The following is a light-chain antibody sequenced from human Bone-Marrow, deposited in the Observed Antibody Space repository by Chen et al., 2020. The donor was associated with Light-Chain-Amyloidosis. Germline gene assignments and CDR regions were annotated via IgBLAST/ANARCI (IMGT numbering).Light chain of an antibody. Sequence: QSALTHPASVSGSPGYAIIISCPGTSSDVGVNPYVPWYHQPPGKAPKHMIYEVSNRPSGVSNRCSGSKAGNTASLIISGLQAEDEADYDCSSYTSSSTLVFGGGTKLAVL. J-gene: IGLJ2*01. CDR1: SSDVGVNPY. CDR3: SSYTSSSTLV. CDR2: EVS. V-gene: IGLV2-14*01.